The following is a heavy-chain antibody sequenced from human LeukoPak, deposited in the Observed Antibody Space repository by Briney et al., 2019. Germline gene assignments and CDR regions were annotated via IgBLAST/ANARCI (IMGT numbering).Heavy chain of an antibody. J-gene: IGHJ6*03. V-gene: IGHV4-34*01. CDR3: ARDLDSGSYFYYYYMDV. CDR1: GGSFSGYY. Sequence: SETLSLTCAVYGGSFSGYYWSWIRQPPGKGLEWIGSIYHSGSTYYNPSLKSRVTISVDTSKNQFSLKLSSVTAADTAVYYCARDLDSGSYFYYYYMDVWGKGTTVTVSS. D-gene: IGHD1-26*01. CDR2: IYHSGST.